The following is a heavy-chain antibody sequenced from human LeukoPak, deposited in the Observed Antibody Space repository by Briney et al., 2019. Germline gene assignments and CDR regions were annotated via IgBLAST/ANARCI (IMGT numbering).Heavy chain of an antibody. Sequence: SVKVSCKASGGTFSSYAISWVRQAPGQGLEWMGGIIPIFGTANYAQKFQGRVTITADESTSTAYMELSSLRSEGTAVYYCARGGLYYDILPGGLLGYWGQGTLVTVSS. CDR1: GGTFSSYA. CDR2: IIPIFGTA. J-gene: IGHJ4*02. D-gene: IGHD3-9*01. CDR3: ARGGLYYDILPGGLLGY. V-gene: IGHV1-69*13.